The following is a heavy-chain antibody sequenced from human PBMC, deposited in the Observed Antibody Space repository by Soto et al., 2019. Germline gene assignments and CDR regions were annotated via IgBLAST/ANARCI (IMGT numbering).Heavy chain of an antibody. CDR2: IIPIFGTA. Sequence: VKVSCKASGGTFSSYAISWVRQAPGQGLEWMGGIIPIFGTANYAQKFQGRVTITADESTSTAYMELSSLRSEDTAVYYCARGRSGYCRSTSCYMGYYYGMDVWGQGTTVTVAS. CDR1: GGTFSSYA. D-gene: IGHD2-2*02. CDR3: ARGRSGYCRSTSCYMGYYYGMDV. V-gene: IGHV1-69*13. J-gene: IGHJ6*02.